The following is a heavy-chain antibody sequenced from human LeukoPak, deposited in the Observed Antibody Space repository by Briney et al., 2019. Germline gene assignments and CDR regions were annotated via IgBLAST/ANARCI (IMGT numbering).Heavy chain of an antibody. CDR1: GFSLSENGVG. Sequence: SGPALVKPTQTLTLTCTFSGFSLSENGVGIAWIRQPPGKALEWLALIYWDEDKRYSPSLENRLTINTDTSRKQVVLTMTNMDAVDTATYFCAHKGGFGEFFYWGPGILVTVSS. CDR3: AHKGGFGEFFY. D-gene: IGHD3-10*01. J-gene: IGHJ4*02. V-gene: IGHV2-5*02. CDR2: IYWDEDK.